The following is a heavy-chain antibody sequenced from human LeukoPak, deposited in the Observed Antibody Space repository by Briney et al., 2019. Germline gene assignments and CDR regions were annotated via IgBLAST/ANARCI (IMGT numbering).Heavy chain of an antibody. CDR3: ARPDDYGGKPAAFDI. CDR1: GYTFITYW. Sequence: GESLKISCKGSGYTFITYWIGWVRQMPGKGLEWMGIIYPGVSDTRYSPSFRGQVTISADKSINTAYLQWSSLKASDTAMYYCARPDDYGGKPAAFDIWGQGTMVTVSS. CDR2: IYPGVSDT. J-gene: IGHJ3*02. V-gene: IGHV5-51*01. D-gene: IGHD4-23*01.